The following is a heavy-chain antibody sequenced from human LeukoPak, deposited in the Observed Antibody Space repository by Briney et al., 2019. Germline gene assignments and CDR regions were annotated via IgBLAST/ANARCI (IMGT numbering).Heavy chain of an antibody. Sequence: GRSLRLSCAASGFTFDDYAMHWVRQAPGKGLEWVSGISWNSGSIGYADSVKGRFTISRDNSKNTLYLQMNSLRAEDTAVYYCARVFGSSTAFDYWGQGTLVTVSS. CDR3: ARVFGSSTAFDY. J-gene: IGHJ4*02. CDR2: ISWNSGSI. V-gene: IGHV3-9*01. D-gene: IGHD1-26*01. CDR1: GFTFDDYA.